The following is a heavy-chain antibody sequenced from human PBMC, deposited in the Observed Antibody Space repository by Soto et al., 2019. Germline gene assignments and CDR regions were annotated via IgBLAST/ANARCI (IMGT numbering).Heavy chain of an antibody. J-gene: IGHJ4*02. CDR2: IYWDDDK. Sequence: QITLKESGPTLVNPTQPLTLTCTFSGFSLSTSGVGLAWIRQPPGKALEWLALIYWDDDKRYSPSLKGRLTITKDTSKNQVVLTMTNVDPVDTATYYCAHITYYYASGIDFDYWGQGILVTVSS. CDR1: GFSLSTSGVG. D-gene: IGHD3-10*01. V-gene: IGHV2-5*02. CDR3: AHITYYYASGIDFDY.